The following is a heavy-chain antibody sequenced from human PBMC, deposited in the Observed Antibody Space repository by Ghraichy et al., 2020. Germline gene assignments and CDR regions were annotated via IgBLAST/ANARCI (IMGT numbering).Heavy chain of an antibody. CDR3: ARDGPRIAARPKGYYYYMDV. V-gene: IGHV3-48*01. D-gene: IGHD6-6*01. CDR2: ISSSSTI. CDR1: GFTFSSYS. Sequence: GGSLRLSCAASGFTFSSYSMNWVRQAPGKGLEWVSYISSSSTIYYADSVKGRFTISRDNAKNSLYLQMNSLRAEDTAVYYCARDGPRIAARPKGYYYYMDVWGKGTSVTVSS. J-gene: IGHJ6*03.